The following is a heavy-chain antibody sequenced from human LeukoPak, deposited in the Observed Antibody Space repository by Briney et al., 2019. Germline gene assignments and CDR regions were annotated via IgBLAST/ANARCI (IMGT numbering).Heavy chain of an antibody. CDR2: IYTSGST. CDR3: ASHAITYYYDSSGYWDAFDI. J-gene: IGHJ3*02. D-gene: IGHD3-22*01. CDR1: GGSISSYY. Sequence: KASETLSLTCTVSGGSISSYYWSWIRQPPGKGLEWIGYIYTSGSTNYNPSLKSRVTISVDTSKNQFSLKLSSVTAADTAVYYCASHAITYYYDSSGYWDAFDIRGQGTMVTVSS. V-gene: IGHV4-4*09.